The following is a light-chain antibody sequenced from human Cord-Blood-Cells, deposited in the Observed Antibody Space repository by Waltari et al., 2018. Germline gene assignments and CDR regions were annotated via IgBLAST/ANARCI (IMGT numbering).Light chain of an antibody. V-gene: IGLV2-11*01. CDR1: SSDVGGYNY. CDR2: DVS. CDR3: CSYAGSYV. Sequence: QSALTQPRSVSGSPGQSVTISCTRTSSDVGGYNYVSWYQQHPGKAPKLMIYDVSKRPSGVPDRFSGSKSGNTASLTISGLQAEDEADYYCCSYAGSYVVGTGTKVTVL. J-gene: IGLJ1*01.